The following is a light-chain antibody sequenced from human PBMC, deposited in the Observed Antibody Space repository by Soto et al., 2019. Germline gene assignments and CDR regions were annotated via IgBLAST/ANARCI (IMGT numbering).Light chain of an antibody. CDR1: QSISSC. CDR2: DAS. V-gene: IGKV3-11*01. J-gene: IGKJ5*01. Sequence: IVLTQSPTTLSLWPGETAVLSCRASQSISSCLSWYQQRPGQAPRLLIYDASNRAPGIPARFSGSGSGTVFTLTISGLEPEDVALYYCQQRSSWITFGQGTRLEIE. CDR3: QQRSSWIT.